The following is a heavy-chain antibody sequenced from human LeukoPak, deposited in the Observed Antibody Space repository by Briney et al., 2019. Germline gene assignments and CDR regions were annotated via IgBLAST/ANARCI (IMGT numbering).Heavy chain of an antibody. CDR3: ARDLLTGKDY. CDR1: GYTFTSYY. V-gene: IGHV1-69*13. CDR2: IIPIFGTA. Sequence: SVKVSCKASGYTFTSYYMHWVRQAPGQGLEWMGGIIPIFGTANYAQKFQGRVTITADESTSTAYMELSSLRSEDTAVYYCARDLLTGKDYWGQGTLVTVSS. J-gene: IGHJ4*02. D-gene: IGHD7-27*01.